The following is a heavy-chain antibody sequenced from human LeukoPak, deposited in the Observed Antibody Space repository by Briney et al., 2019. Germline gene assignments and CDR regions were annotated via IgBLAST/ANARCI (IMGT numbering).Heavy chain of an antibody. CDR3: ARVTTMVRGNYYYYYYYMDV. D-gene: IGHD3-10*01. Sequence: SETLSLTCTVSGGSISSSSYYWGWIRQPPGKGLEWIGSIYYSGSTYYNPSLKSRVTISVDTSKNQFSLKLSSVTAADTAVYYYARVTTMVRGNYYYYYYYMDVWGKGTTVTVSS. CDR1: GGSISSSSYY. CDR2: IYYSGST. J-gene: IGHJ6*03. V-gene: IGHV4-39*01.